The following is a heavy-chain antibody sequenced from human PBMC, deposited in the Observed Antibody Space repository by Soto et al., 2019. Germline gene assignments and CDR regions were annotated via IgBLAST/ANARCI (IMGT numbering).Heavy chain of an antibody. D-gene: IGHD5-18*01. CDR2: IYSSGST. CDR3: ARDIRGYSRAFDY. Sequence: QVQLQESGPGLVKPSETLSLTCTVSGDSVSSDNYYWTWIRQPPGKGLEWIGYIYSSGSTNYNPSLKSRVTISLYPSSNQFSLKLTSVTAADTAVYYCARDIRGYSRAFDYWGQGTLVTVSS. J-gene: IGHJ4*02. V-gene: IGHV4-61*01. CDR1: GDSVSSDNYY.